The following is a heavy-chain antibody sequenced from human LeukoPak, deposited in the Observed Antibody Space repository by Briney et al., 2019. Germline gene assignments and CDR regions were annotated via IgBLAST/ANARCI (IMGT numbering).Heavy chain of an antibody. V-gene: IGHV1-69*05. J-gene: IGHJ4*02. Sequence: SVKVSCKASGDTFRSYGINWVRQAPGQGLEWMGRIIPIFGTTNYAQKFQGRVTITTDESTSTAYMELSSLRSEDTAIYYCARDSLKTATPLDYWGQGTPVTVSS. D-gene: IGHD5-18*01. CDR2: IIPIFGTT. CDR1: GDTFRSYG. CDR3: ARDSLKTATPLDY.